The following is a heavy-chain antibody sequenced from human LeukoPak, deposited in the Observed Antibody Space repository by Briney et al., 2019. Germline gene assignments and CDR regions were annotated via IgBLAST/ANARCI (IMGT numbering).Heavy chain of an antibody. V-gene: IGHV3-30*03. D-gene: IGHD6-13*01. Sequence: GGSLRLSCAASGFTFSSYWMSWVRQAPGKGLEWVAVISYDGSNKYYADSVKGRFTISRDNSRNTLYLQMNSLRAEDTAVYYCARGFAAAAGSDYWGQGTLVTVSS. CDR2: ISYDGSNK. CDR3: ARGFAAAAGSDY. J-gene: IGHJ4*02. CDR1: GFTFSSYW.